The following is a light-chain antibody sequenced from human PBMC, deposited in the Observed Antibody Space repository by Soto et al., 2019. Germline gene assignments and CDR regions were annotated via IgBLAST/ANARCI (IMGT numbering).Light chain of an antibody. CDR2: GNG. CDR1: SSSIGAGYE. V-gene: IGLV1-40*01. Sequence: QSLLSEPRSVSGAPGHRFTISCSGTSSSIGAGYEVHWYHQLPGTAPKLVVSGNGNRPSGVPDRLSASKSGTSASLAITGLQAEDEGHYYCQSYDKRLTAYVFGTGTKVTVL. CDR3: QSYDKRLTAYV. J-gene: IGLJ1*01.